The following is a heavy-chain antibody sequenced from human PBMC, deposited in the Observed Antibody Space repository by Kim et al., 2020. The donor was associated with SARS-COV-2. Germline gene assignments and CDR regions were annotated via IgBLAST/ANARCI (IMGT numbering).Heavy chain of an antibody. CDR3: ARIITAGMVWLFES. CDR1: GYTFTSYA. Sequence: ASVKVSCKASGYTFTSYAMNWVRQAPGQGLEWMGWINTNTGNPTYAQGFTGRFVFSLDTSVSTAYLQISSLKAEDTAVYYCARIITAGMVWLFESWGQGTLVTVSS. D-gene: IGHD6-13*01. V-gene: IGHV7-4-1*02. CDR2: INTNTGNP. J-gene: IGHJ4*02.